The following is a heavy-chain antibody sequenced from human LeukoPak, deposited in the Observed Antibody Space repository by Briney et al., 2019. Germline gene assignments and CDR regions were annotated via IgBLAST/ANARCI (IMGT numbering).Heavy chain of an antibody. CDR1: GFAFSSYS. CDR2: IRSSSTYI. V-gene: IGHV3-21*01. D-gene: IGHD4/OR15-4a*01. CDR3: AREGHGLTLAYGMDV. J-gene: IGHJ6*02. Sequence: PGGSLTLSCAASGFAFSSYSMNWVRQAPGKGLEWVSSIRSSSTYIYYADSVKGRFTISRDNAKSSLYLQMNSLRAEDTAVYYCAREGHGLTLAYGMDVWGQGTTVTVSS.